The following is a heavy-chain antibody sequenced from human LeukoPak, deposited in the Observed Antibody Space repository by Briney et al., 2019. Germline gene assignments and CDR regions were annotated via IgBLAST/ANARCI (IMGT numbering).Heavy chain of an antibody. D-gene: IGHD1-26*01. CDR3: ARGQLLWGGGRYQYYYMDL. Sequence: ASVKVSCKASGYTFSNYAINWVRQATGQGLEWMGWINPNTGHTGYAQKFQGRVTITRSTSISTAFMDLSRLRSEDTAVYYCARGQLLWGGGRYQYYYMDLWGKGTTVTVSS. CDR2: INPNTGHT. J-gene: IGHJ6*03. CDR1: GYTFSNYA. V-gene: IGHV1-8*03.